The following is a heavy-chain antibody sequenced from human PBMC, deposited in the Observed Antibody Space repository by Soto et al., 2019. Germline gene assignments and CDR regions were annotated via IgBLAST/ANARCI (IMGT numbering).Heavy chain of an antibody. CDR3: AKASGPEPLYYYYYYMDV. CDR1: GFTFSSYA. Sequence: PGGSLRLSCAASGFTFSSYAMSWVRQAPGKGLEWVSAITSNGDSTYYADSVKGRFTISRDNSKNTLYLQMNSLRAEDTAVYYCAKASGPEPLYYYYYYMDVRGKGTTVTVSS. J-gene: IGHJ6*03. CDR2: ITSNGDST. D-gene: IGHD2-15*01. V-gene: IGHV3-23*01.